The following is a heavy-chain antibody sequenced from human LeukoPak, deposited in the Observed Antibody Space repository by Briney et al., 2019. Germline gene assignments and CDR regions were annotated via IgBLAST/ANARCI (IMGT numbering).Heavy chain of an antibody. CDR1: GDSISTADFY. J-gene: IGHJ4*02. Sequence: PSETLFLTCNVSGDSISTADFYWSWVRQPPGKGLEWIGFIYYSGSTYYNPSLKSRVTVSKDTSKNQFSLKVRSMTAADTAVYYCARVRDGYPGYFDYWGRGTLVSVSS. D-gene: IGHD5-24*01. V-gene: IGHV4-30-4*01. CDR3: ARVRDGYPGYFDY. CDR2: IYYSGST.